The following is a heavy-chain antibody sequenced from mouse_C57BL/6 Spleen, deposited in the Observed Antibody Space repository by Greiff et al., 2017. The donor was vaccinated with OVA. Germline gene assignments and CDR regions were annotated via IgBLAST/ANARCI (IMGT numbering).Heavy chain of an antibody. CDR2: IRSKSNNYAT. V-gene: IGHV10-1*01. J-gene: IGHJ4*01. Sequence: EVKLVESGGGLVQPKGSLKLSCAASGFSFNTYAMNWVRQAPGKGLEWVARIRSKSNNYATYYADSVKDRFTISRDDSESMLYLQMNNLKTEDTAMYYCVRHGLDYYGSSYAMDYWGQGTSVTVSS. D-gene: IGHD1-1*01. CDR3: VRHGLDYYGSSYAMDY. CDR1: GFSFNTYA.